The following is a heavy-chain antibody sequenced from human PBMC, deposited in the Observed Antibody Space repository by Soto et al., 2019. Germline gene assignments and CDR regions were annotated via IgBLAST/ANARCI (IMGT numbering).Heavy chain of an antibody. CDR2: IYYSGST. V-gene: IGHV4-59*01. J-gene: IGHJ5*02. CDR1: GGSISSYY. CDR3: ARSYYDSLGFTVGP. Sequence: SETLSLTCTVSGGSISSYYWSWIRQPPGKGLEWIGYIYYSGSTNYNPSLKSRVTISVDTSKNQFSLKLSSVTAADTAVYYCARSYYDSLGFTVGPWGQGTLVTVSS. D-gene: IGHD3-22*01.